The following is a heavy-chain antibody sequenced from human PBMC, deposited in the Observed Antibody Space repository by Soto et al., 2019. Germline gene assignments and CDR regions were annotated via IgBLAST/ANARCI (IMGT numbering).Heavy chain of an antibody. J-gene: IGHJ4*02. Sequence: KPAETLSLTCTVSGGSISSSGDYWGWIRQPPGKGLEWIGSIYYSGSTYYNPSLKSRVTISVDTSKNQFSLKLSSVTAADTAVHYCARHRNSFITVTTYYFDYWGQGTLVTVSS. V-gene: IGHV4-39*01. D-gene: IGHD4-17*01. CDR3: ARHRNSFITVTTYYFDY. CDR2: IYYSGST. CDR1: GGSISSSGDY.